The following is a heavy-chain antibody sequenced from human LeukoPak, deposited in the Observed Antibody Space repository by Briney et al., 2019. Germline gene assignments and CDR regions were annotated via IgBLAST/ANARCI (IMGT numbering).Heavy chain of an antibody. J-gene: IGHJ5*02. Sequence: SETLSLTCTVSGGSISSGGYYWSWIRQPPGKGLEWIGYIYHSGSTYYNPSLKSRVTISVDRSKNQFSLKLSSVTAADTAVYYCARHSRLARYSSGWYGAGWFDPWGQGTLVTVSS. CDR1: GGSISSGGYY. V-gene: IGHV4-30-2*01. D-gene: IGHD6-19*01. CDR2: IYHSGST. CDR3: ARHSRLARYSSGWYGAGWFDP.